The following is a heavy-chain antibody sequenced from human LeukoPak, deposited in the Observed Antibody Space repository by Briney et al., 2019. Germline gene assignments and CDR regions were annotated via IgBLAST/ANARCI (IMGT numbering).Heavy chain of an antibody. V-gene: IGHV1-18*01. CDR3: ARAPSSSWYRDY. Sequence: ASVKVSCKASGYTFTSYGISWVRQAPGQGLEWMGCISAYNGNTNYAQKFQGRVTMTTDTSTSTAYVELRSLRSDDTALYYCARAPSSSWYRDYWGRGTLVTVSS. CDR1: GYTFTSYG. J-gene: IGHJ4*02. CDR2: ISAYNGNT. D-gene: IGHD6-13*01.